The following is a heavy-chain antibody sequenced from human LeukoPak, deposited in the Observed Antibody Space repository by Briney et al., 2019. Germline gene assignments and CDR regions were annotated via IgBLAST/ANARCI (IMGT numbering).Heavy chain of an antibody. CDR1: GYIFTNFW. CDR2: IYPGDSDT. D-gene: IGHD3-3*01. CDR3: ARQFGSGLQSMGYR. Sequence: GESLKISCKGSGYIFTNFWIGWVRQMPGSGLEWMGLIYPGDSDTRYSPSLQGQVTISADKSISTAYLQWSSLKASDTAMYYCARQFGSGLQSMGYRWGQGTLVTVSS. J-gene: IGHJ4*02. V-gene: IGHV5-51*01.